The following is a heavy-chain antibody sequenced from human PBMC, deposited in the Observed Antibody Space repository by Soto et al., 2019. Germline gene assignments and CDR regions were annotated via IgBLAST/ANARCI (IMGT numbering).Heavy chain of an antibody. CDR1: GFTVSSKY. V-gene: IGHV3-66*01. CDR2: IQSGGPT. CDR3: ARDGVLCDGGRCYGVPLDV. Sequence: GGSLRLSCAASGFTVSSKYMSWVRQAPGKGLEWVSLIQSGGPTYYADSVKGRFTISRDTSENTLHLQMDSLRAEDTAVYYCARDGVLCDGGRCYGVPLDVWGKGPTVTVSS. J-gene: IGHJ6*04. D-gene: IGHD2-15*01.